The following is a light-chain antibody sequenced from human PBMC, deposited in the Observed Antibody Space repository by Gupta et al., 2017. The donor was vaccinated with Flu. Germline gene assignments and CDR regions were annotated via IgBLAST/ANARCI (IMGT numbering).Light chain of an antibody. J-gene: IGKJ4*01. CDR2: DAS. CDR3: QQRFDWPLT. Sequence: GERATLSCRASQRVSSYLAWYQQKPGQAPRLLIYDASDRASGVPVRFTGSGSGTDFTLTISSLEPDDFAVYYCQQRFDWPLTFGGGTRVDIK. CDR1: QRVSSY. V-gene: IGKV3-11*01.